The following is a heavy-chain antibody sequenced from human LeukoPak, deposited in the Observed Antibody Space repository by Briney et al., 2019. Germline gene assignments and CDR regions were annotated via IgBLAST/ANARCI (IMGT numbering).Heavy chain of an antibody. CDR1: GGSFCGYY. V-gene: IGHV4-34*01. Sequence: SETLSLTCAVYGGSFCGYYWSWIRQPPGKGLEWIGEINHSGSTNYNPSLKSRVTISVDTSKNQFSLKLSSVTAADTAVYYCARPHCDYVWGSYRSNPGMDVWGQGTTVTVSS. D-gene: IGHD3-16*02. CDR2: INHSGST. CDR3: ARPHCDYVWGSYRSNPGMDV. J-gene: IGHJ6*02.